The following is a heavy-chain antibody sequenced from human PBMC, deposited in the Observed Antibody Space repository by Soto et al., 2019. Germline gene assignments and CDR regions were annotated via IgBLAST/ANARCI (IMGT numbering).Heavy chain of an antibody. CDR3: AREAYSSGLNWFDP. D-gene: IGHD6-19*01. J-gene: IGHJ5*02. CDR1: GFTFSSYS. CDR2: ISSSSSTI. V-gene: IGHV3-48*02. Sequence: GGSLRLSCAASGFTFSSYSMNWVRQAPGKGLEWVSYISSSSSTIYYADSVKGRFTISRDNAKNSLYLQMNSLRDEDTAVYYCAREAYSSGLNWFDPWGQGTLVTVSS.